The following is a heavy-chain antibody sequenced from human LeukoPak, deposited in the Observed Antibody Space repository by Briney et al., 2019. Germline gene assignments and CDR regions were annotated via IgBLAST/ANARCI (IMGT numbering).Heavy chain of an antibody. CDR2: INPSGGST. D-gene: IGHD2-2*01. CDR1: GYTFTSYY. V-gene: IGHV1-46*03. J-gene: IGHJ4*02. Sequence: ASVKVSCKAYGYTFTSYYMHWVRQAPGQGLKWMGIINPSGGSTSYAQKFQGRVTMTRDTSTSTVYMELSSLRSEDTAVYYCARGYQPLHFDYWGQGTLVTVSS. CDR3: ARGYQPLHFDY.